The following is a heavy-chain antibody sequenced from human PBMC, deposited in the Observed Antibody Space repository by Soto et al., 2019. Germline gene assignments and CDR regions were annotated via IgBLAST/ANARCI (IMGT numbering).Heavy chain of an antibody. CDR1: GYTFTNYG. CDR2: IGGYKGNT. V-gene: IGHV1-18*01. D-gene: IGHD5-18*01. Sequence: QVQLVQSGAEVREPGASVKVSCKASGYTFTNYGVSWVRKAPGQGVEWMGWIGGYKGNTNYAQKLQGRVTLTTDKSKSTAYMELRSLRADDTAVYYCAPHTLDTGMPSGYWGQGTLVTVSS. J-gene: IGHJ4*02. CDR3: APHTLDTGMPSGY.